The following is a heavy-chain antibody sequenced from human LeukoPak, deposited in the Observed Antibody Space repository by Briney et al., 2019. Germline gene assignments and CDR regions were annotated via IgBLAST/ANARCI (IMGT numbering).Heavy chain of an antibody. CDR2: INQDGSEK. V-gene: IGHV3-7*01. CDR3: ARDHAFSYYYYYMDV. CDR1: GFIFSSYW. Sequence: GGSLRLSCAASGFIFSSYWMSWVRQAPGKGLEWVANINQDGSEKYYVDSVKGRFTISRDNAKNSLYLQMNSLRAEDTAVYYCARDHAFSYYYYYMDVWGKGTTVTVSS. D-gene: IGHD3-3*01. J-gene: IGHJ6*03.